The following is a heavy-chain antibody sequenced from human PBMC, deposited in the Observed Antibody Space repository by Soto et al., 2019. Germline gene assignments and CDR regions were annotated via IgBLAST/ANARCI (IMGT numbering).Heavy chain of an antibody. J-gene: IGHJ4*02. CDR3: ARQVTSGTSLYYFDY. CDR2: IYYSGST. D-gene: IGHD1-7*01. CDR1: GGSISSYY. Sequence: TLSLTCTVSGGSISSYYWSWIRQPPGKGLEWIGYIYYSGSTNYNPSLKSRVTISVDTSKNQFSLKLSSVTAADTAVYYCARQVTSGTSLYYFDYWGQGTLVTVSS. V-gene: IGHV4-59*01.